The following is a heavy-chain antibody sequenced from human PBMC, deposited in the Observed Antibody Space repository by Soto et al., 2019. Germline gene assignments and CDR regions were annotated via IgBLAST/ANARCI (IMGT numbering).Heavy chain of an antibody. J-gene: IGHJ4*01. CDR1: GFTFSSYA. CDR2: ISGSGGST. CDR3: TTDSYFTLKLVRFDY. D-gene: IGHD3-22*01. V-gene: IGHV3-23*01. Sequence: GGSLRLSCAASGFTFSSYAMSWVRQAPGKGLEWASAISGSGGSTYYADSVKGRFTISRDNSKNTLYLQMNSLKTEDTAVYYCTTDSYFTLKLVRFDYWGLGTLVTVSS.